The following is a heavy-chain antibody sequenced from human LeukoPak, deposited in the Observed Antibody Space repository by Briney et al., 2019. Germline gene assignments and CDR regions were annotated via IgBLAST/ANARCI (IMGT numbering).Heavy chain of an antibody. J-gene: IGHJ4*02. CDR2: ISAYNGNT. D-gene: IGHD4-17*01. Sequence: GASVKVSCKASGYTFTSYGISWVRQAPGQGLEWMGWISAYNGNTNYAQKLQGRVTMTTDTSTSTAYMELRSLRSDDTAVYYCARDLATVTTRLLNYWGQETLVTVSS. V-gene: IGHV1-18*01. CDR3: ARDLATVTTRLLNY. CDR1: GYTFTSYG.